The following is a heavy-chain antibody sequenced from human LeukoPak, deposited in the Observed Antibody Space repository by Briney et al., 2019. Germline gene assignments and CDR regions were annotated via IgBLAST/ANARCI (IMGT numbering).Heavy chain of an antibody. CDR3: AGSIAARPWAFDI. J-gene: IGHJ3*02. D-gene: IGHD6-6*01. CDR2: ISSSSSYI. V-gene: IGHV3-21*01. Sequence: PGGSLRLSCAASGFTFSSYSMNCVRQAPGKGLEWVSSISSSSSYIYYADSVKGRFTISRDNAKNSLYLQMNSLRAEDTAVYYCAGSIAARPWAFDIWGQGTMVTVSS. CDR1: GFTFSSYS.